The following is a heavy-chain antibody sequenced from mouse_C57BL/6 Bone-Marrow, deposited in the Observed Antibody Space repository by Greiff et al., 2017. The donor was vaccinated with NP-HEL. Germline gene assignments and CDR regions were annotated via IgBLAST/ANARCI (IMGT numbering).Heavy chain of an antibody. CDR3: ARHKDSSGPAWFAY. J-gene: IGHJ3*01. CDR1: GFTFSSYG. D-gene: IGHD3-2*02. CDR2: ISSGGSYT. V-gene: IGHV5-6*01. Sequence: EVQVVESGGDLVKPGGSLKLSCAASGFTFSSYGMSWVRQTPDKRLEWVATISSGGSYTYYPDSVKGRFTISRDNAKNTLYLQMSSLKSEDTAMYYCARHKDSSGPAWFAYWGQGTLVTVSA.